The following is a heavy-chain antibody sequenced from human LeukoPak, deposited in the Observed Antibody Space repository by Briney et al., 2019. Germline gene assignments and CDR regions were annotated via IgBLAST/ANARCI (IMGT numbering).Heavy chain of an antibody. CDR3: ARDKVRGYDSSGMTPSS. J-gene: IGHJ4*02. CDR2: IYYSGST. V-gene: IGHV4-39*07. CDR1: GGSISSSSYY. Sequence: SETLSLTCTVSGGSISSSSYYWGWIRQPPGKGLEWIESIYYSGSTYYNPSLKSRVTISVDTSKNQFSLKLSSVTAADTAVYYCARDKVRGYDSSGMTPSSWGQGTLVTVSS. D-gene: IGHD3-22*01.